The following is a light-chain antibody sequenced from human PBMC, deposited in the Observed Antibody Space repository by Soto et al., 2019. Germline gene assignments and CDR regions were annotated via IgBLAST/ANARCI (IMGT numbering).Light chain of an antibody. V-gene: IGLV1-40*01. CDR1: TSNIGAPYD. CDR2: GDN. CDR3: QSYDISLHNYV. Sequence: QSVLTQPPSVSGAPGQRVSISCTGSTSNIGAPYDVLWYQHLPGTAPKLLIYGDNNRPSGVPDRFSGSKSGTSASLAITRLQAEDEADYYCQSYDISLHNYVFGTGTKVTVL. J-gene: IGLJ1*01.